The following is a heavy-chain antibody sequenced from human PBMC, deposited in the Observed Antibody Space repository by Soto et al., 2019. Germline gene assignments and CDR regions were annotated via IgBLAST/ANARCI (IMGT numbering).Heavy chain of an antibody. Sequence: GGSLRLSCSASGSTFSIYSMNWVRQAPGKGLEWVSYITSDEKTIHYADSVKGRFTISRDNSKNTLYLQMNSLRAEDTAVYYCAKSITARPFDYWGQGALVTVSS. D-gene: IGHD6-6*01. J-gene: IGHJ4*02. V-gene: IGHV3-48*01. CDR3: AKSITARPFDY. CDR1: GSTFSIYS. CDR2: ITSDEKTI.